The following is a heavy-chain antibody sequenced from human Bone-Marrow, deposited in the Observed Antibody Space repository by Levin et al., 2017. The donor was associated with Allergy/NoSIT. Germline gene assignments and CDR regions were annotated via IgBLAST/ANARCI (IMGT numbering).Heavy chain of an antibody. J-gene: IGHJ5*02. CDR2: ISGSGGST. CDR1: GFTFSSYA. V-gene: IGHV3-23*01. D-gene: IGHD2-15*01. CDR3: AKSLWADSGWAARGGVSFDP. Sequence: LSLTCAASGFTFSSYAMSWVRQAPGKGLEWVSAISGSGGSTYYADSVKGRFTISRDNSKNTLYLQMNSLRAEDTAVYYCAKSLWADSGWAARGGVSFDPWGQGTLVTVSS.